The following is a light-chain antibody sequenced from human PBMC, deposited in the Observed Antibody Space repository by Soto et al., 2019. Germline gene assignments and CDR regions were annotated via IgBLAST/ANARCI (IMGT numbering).Light chain of an antibody. CDR3: GTWDSSLPL. CDR2: DNN. Sequence: QSVLTQPPSVSAAPGQKVTISCSGSSSNIGNNYVSWYQQLPGTAPKLLIYDNNKRPSGIPDRFSGSKSGTSATLGITGLQTGDEADYYCGTWDSSLPLFGGGTKVTVL. J-gene: IGLJ2*01. CDR1: SSNIGNNY. V-gene: IGLV1-51*01.